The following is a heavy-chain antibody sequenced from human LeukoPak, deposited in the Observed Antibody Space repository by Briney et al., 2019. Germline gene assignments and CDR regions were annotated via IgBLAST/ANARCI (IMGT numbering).Heavy chain of an antibody. J-gene: IGHJ4*02. CDR3: ARAYYDILTGYFYYFDY. Sequence: SVKVSCKASGYTFTSYGISWVRQAPGQGLEWMGRIIPILGIANYAQKFQGRVTITADKSTSTAYMELSSLRSEDTAVYYCARAYYDILTGYFYYFDYWGQGTLVTVSS. V-gene: IGHV1-69*04. D-gene: IGHD3-9*01. CDR2: IIPILGIA. CDR1: GYTFTSYG.